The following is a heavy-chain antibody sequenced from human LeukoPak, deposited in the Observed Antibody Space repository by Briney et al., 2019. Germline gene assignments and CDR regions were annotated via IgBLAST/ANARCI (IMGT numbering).Heavy chain of an antibody. D-gene: IGHD2-15*01. CDR1: GGSFSGYY. V-gene: IGHV4-34*01. J-gene: IGHJ3*02. CDR3: ARGGYCSGGSCYSDAFEI. CDR2: INHSGST. Sequence: SETLSLTCAVYGGSFSGYYWSWIRQPPGKGLEWIGEINHSGSTNYNPSLKSRVTISVDTSKNQFSLKLSSVTAADTAVYYCARGGYCSGGSCYSDAFEIWGQGTMVTVSS.